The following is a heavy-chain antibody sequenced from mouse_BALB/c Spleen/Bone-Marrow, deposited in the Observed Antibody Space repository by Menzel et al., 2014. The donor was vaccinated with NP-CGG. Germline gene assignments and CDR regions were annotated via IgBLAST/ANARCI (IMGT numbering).Heavy chain of an antibody. CDR3: ARDGVYGSHYYAMDY. J-gene: IGHJ4*01. Sequence: QVQLQQSGPGLVAPSQSLSITCTVSGFSLTSYGVHWVRQPPGKGLEWLGVIWAGGSTNYNSALMSRLSISKDNSKSQVFLKMNSLQTDDTAMYYCARDGVYGSHYYAMDYWGQGTSDTVSS. CDR1: GFSLTSYG. D-gene: IGHD1-1*02. CDR2: IWAGGST. V-gene: IGHV2-9*02.